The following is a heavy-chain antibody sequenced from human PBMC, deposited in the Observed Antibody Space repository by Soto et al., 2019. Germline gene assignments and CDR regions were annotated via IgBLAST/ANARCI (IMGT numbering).Heavy chain of an antibody. V-gene: IGHV3-23*01. CDR2: SGSGGST. CDR3: AKDPGEDTYWFDY. D-gene: IGHD2-8*02. J-gene: IGHJ4*02. CDR1: GFTFSSYA. Sequence: EVQVLESGGGLVQPGGSPRLSCAASGFTFSSYAMSWVRQAPGKGLEWVSSSGSGGSTYYADSVKGRFTISRDNSKNTLYLQMNSLRAEDTAVYYCAKDPGEDTYWFDYWGQGTLVTVSS.